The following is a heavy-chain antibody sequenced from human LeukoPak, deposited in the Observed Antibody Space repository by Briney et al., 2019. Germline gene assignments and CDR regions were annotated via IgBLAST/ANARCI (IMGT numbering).Heavy chain of an antibody. J-gene: IGHJ4*02. CDR2: INHSGST. CDR3: AREGTLLFDY. Sequence: SETLSLTCAVYGGSFSGYYWSWIRQPPGKGLEWIGEINHSGSTNYNPSLKSRVTISVDTSKNQFSLKLSSVTAADTAVYYCAREGTLLFDYWGQGTLVTVSS. CDR1: GGSFSGYY. V-gene: IGHV4-34*01. D-gene: IGHD1-26*01.